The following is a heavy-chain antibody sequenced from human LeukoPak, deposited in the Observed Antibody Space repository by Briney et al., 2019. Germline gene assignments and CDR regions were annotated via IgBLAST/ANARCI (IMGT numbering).Heavy chain of an antibody. V-gene: IGHV4-38-2*02. Sequence: SETLSLTCTVSGYSISSGYYWGWIRQPPGKGLEWIGSIYHSGSTYYNPSLKSRVTISVDTPKNQFSLKLSSVTAADTAVYYCASLSGYSGYEVDYWGQGTLVTVSS. D-gene: IGHD5-12*01. CDR3: ASLSGYSGYEVDY. CDR1: GYSISSGYY. J-gene: IGHJ4*02. CDR2: IYHSGST.